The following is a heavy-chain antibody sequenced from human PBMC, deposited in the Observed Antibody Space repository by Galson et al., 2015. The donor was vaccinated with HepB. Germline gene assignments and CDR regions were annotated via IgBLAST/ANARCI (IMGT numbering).Heavy chain of an antibody. CDR3: GRGYTSGWTTFLGMDV. V-gene: IGHV4-39*01. D-gene: IGHD6-19*01. Sequence: SETLSLTCTVSSDSISSSGYYWGWIRQPPGKGLEWIGSIYNSGSSYYNPSLKSRVTISVDTSKNQFSLKLSSVTAADTAVYYCGRGYTSGWTTFLGMDVWGQGTTVTVSS. J-gene: IGHJ6*02. CDR2: IYNSGSS. CDR1: SDSISSSGYY.